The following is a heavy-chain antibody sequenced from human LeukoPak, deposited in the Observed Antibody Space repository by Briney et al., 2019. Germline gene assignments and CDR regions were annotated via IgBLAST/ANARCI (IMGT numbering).Heavy chain of an antibody. CDR3: ARDKISGSYSVNAFDI. D-gene: IGHD1-26*01. V-gene: IGHV3-48*01. CDR2: ISSSSSTI. Sequence: GGSLRLSCAASGFTFSSYSMNWVRQAPGKGLEWVSYISSSSSTIYYADSVKGRFTISRDNAKNSLYLQMNSLRAEDTAVYYCARDKISGSYSVNAFDIWGQGTMVTVSS. CDR1: GFTFSSYS. J-gene: IGHJ3*02.